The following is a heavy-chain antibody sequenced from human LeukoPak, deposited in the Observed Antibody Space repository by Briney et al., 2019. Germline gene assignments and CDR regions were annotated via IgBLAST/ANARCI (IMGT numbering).Heavy chain of an antibody. CDR1: GGTFSSYA. Sequence: SVKVSCKASGGTFSSYAISWVRQAPGQGLEWMGGIIPIFGTANYAQKFQGRVTITTDESTSTAYMELSSLRSEDTAVYYCATSAPKGATIDYWGQGTLVTVSS. V-gene: IGHV1-69*05. CDR2: IIPIFGTA. D-gene: IGHD5-12*01. CDR3: ATSAPKGATIDY. J-gene: IGHJ4*02.